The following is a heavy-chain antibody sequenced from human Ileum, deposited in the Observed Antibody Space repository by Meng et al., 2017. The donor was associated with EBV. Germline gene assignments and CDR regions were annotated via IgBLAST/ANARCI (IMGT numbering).Heavy chain of an antibody. J-gene: IGHJ4*02. CDR3: AKNGEKYFEY. V-gene: IGHV4-4*02. Sequence: QVQLQESGPGLVNPSGTLSLTCAVSGGSISVINWWSWVRQSPEKRLEWIGEMSDSGITHYNPSLKSRVTISADKSNNQFSLKLTSVTSADTAVYFCAKNGEKYFEYWGQGTLVTVSS. CDR2: MSDSGIT. CDR1: GGSISVINW.